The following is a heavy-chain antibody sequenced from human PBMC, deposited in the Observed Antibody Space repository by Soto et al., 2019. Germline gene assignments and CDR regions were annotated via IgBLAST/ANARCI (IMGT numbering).Heavy chain of an antibody. CDR3: ARGGYYFNGSAYYRYFDH. CDR1: GGSISGYY. Sequence: SSETLSLTCAVYGGSISGYYWSWIRQPPGKGLEWIGEISLSGTSNYNPSLKSRVTISVDKSKNQFSLNLNSVSAADTAVYYCARGGYYFNGSAYYRYFDHCGQGTLVTVSS. CDR2: ISLSGTS. D-gene: IGHD3-22*01. J-gene: IGHJ4*02. V-gene: IGHV4-34*01.